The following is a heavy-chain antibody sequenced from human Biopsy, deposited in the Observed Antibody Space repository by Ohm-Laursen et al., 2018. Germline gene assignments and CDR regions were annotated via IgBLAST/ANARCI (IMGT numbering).Heavy chain of an antibody. CDR1: GFNFNHYA. CDR2: ISWHSGSR. D-gene: IGHD1-1*01. Sequence: SLRLSCAASGFNFNHYAMHWVRQAPGKGLEWVSGISWHSGSRGYADSVKGRFTISRDNAKKLLYLQMNSLRAEDTALYYCAKDVRVKVQLDGMDVRGQGTTVTVSS. V-gene: IGHV3-9*01. J-gene: IGHJ6*02. CDR3: AKDVRVKVQLDGMDV.